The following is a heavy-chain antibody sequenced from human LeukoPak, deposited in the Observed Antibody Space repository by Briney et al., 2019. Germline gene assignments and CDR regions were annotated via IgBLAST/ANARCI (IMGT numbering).Heavy chain of an antibody. D-gene: IGHD3-10*01. CDR2: IYYSGST. Sequence: SETLSLTCTVSGGSISSHYWSWIRQPPGKGLEWIGYIYYSGSTNYNPSLKSRVTISVDTSKNQFSLKLSSVTAADTAVYYCARDRGYFDLWGRGTLVTVSS. J-gene: IGHJ2*01. V-gene: IGHV4-59*11. CDR3: ARDRGYFDL. CDR1: GGSISSHY.